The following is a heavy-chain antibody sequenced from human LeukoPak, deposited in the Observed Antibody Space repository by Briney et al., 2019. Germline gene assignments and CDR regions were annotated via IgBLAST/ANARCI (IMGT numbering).Heavy chain of an antibody. J-gene: IGHJ4*02. CDR1: GYSFTSYW. D-gene: IGHD2-15*01. V-gene: IGHV5-51*01. Sequence: GESLKISCKGSGYSFTSYWIGWARQMPGKGLEWMGIIYPGDSDTRYSPSFQGQVTISADKSISTAYLQWSSLKASDTAMYYCARLRYCSGGSCPDPYYFDYWGQGTLVTVSS. CDR2: IYPGDSDT. CDR3: ARLRYCSGGSCPDPYYFDY.